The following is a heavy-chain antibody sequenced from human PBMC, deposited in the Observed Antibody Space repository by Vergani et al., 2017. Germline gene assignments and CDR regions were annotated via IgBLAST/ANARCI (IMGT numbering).Heavy chain of an antibody. V-gene: IGHV4-61*02. J-gene: IGHJ2*01. D-gene: IGHD3-22*01. Sequence: QVQLQESGPGLVKPSQTLSLTCTVSGGSISSGSYYWSWIRQPAGKGLEWIGRIYTSWSTNYNPSLKSRVTISVDTSKNQFSLKLSSVTAADTAVYYCAREDDSSGYDYVFGNWYFDLWGRGTLVTVSS. CDR3: AREDDSSGYDYVFGNWYFDL. CDR2: IYTSWST. CDR1: GGSISSGSYY.